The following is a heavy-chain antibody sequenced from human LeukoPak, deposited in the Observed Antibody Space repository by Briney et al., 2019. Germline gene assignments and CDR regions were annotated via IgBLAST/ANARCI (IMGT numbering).Heavy chain of an antibody. Sequence: SETLSLTCSVSGESINNNFWTWIRLPPGKRLEWIGYIYHSGTTNYNPSLNSRVTMLIDASKNQISLKLSSVTAADTAVYYCVRVIRSWFDTWGQGTLVTVSS. CDR1: GESINNNF. CDR2: IYHSGTT. V-gene: IGHV4-59*01. CDR3: VRVIRSWFDT. J-gene: IGHJ5*02.